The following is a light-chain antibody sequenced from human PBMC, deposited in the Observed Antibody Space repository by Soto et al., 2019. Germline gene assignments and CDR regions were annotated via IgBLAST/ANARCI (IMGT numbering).Light chain of an antibody. V-gene: IGLV1-40*01. CDR2: GNS. CDR3: QSYDSSLSGVI. Sequence: QAVVTQPPSLSGAPGQRVTISCTGSSSNIGAGYDVHWYQQLPGTAPKLLIYGNSNRPSGVPDRFSGSKSGTSASLAITGLQAGDEADYHCQSYDSSLSGVIFGGGTKLTVL. CDR1: SSNIGAGYD. J-gene: IGLJ2*01.